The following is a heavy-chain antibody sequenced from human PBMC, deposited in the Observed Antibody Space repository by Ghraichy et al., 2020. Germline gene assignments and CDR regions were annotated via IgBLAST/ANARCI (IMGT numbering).Heavy chain of an antibody. CDR1: GFTFSTYG. Sequence: GSLRLSCAASGFTFSTYGMHWVRQAPGKGLEWVAIISYDGSNKYHADSAKGRFTISRDNSKNTLHLEMNSLRGEDTAVYYCAKDAGFWSGYVDHWGQGTLVTVTS. CDR3: AKDAGFWSGYVDH. J-gene: IGHJ4*02. CDR2: ISYDGSNK. V-gene: IGHV3-30*18. D-gene: IGHD3-3*01.